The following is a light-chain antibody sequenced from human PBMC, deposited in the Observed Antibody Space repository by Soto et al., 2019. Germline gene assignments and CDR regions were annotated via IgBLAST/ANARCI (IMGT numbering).Light chain of an antibody. CDR2: EVN. J-gene: IGLJ2*01. V-gene: IGLV2-14*01. Sequence: QPVLTQPASVSASPGQSITISCAGTSSDVGAYKYVSWHQQHPDKAPKLLIYEVNNRPSGVSDRFSGSKSGNTASLTISGLQAEDEADYYCTSYTSSNTVIFGGGTKLTVL. CDR1: SSDVGAYKY. CDR3: TSYTSSNTVI.